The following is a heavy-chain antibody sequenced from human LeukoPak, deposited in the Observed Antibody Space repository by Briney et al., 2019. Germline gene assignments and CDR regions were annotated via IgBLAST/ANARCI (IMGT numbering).Heavy chain of an antibody. Sequence: ASVKVSCKASGYTFTGYYMHWVRQAPGQGLEWMGIINPSGGSTSYAQKFQGRVTMTRDMSTSTVYMELSSLRSEDTAVYYCARTASDYAWYFDLWGRGTLVTVSS. D-gene: IGHD4-17*01. CDR1: GYTFTGYY. V-gene: IGHV1-46*01. CDR3: ARTASDYAWYFDL. CDR2: INPSGGST. J-gene: IGHJ2*01.